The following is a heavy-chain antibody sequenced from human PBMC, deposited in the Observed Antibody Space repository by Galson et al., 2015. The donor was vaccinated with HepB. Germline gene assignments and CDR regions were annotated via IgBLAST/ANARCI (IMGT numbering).Heavy chain of an antibody. D-gene: IGHD2-15*01. J-gene: IGHJ4*02. V-gene: IGHV1-24*01. Sequence: SVKVSCKVSGYTLTELSIHWVRQAPGKGLEWMADLDPEDGETVYAEKFQGRVTMTGDTFTGTAYMELSSLRSDDTAVYFCATALKVYCSGGNCYSSFDHWGQGTLVTVSS. CDR3: ATALKVYCSGGNCYSSFDH. CDR2: LDPEDGET. CDR1: GYTLTELS.